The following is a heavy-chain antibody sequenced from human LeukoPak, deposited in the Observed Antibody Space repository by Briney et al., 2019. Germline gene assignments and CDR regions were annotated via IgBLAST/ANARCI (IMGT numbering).Heavy chain of an antibody. J-gene: IGHJ6*03. CDR2: ISGSGGST. V-gene: IGHV3-23*01. Sequence: GGSLRLSCAASGFTFSSYAMSWVRQAPGKGLEWVSAISGSGGSTYYADSVKGRFTISRDNSKNTLYLQMNSLRAEDTAVYYCAKTNVLRFLEWLRYYYYYMDVWGKGTTATVSS. D-gene: IGHD3-3*01. CDR3: AKTNVLRFLEWLRYYYYYMDV. CDR1: GFTFSSYA.